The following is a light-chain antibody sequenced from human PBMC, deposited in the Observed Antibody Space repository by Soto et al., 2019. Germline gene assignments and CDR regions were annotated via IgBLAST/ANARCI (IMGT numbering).Light chain of an antibody. CDR2: GAS. V-gene: IGKV3-15*01. Sequence: EIVMTQSPATLSVSPGERATLSCRASQSVSSNLAGYQQKPGQAPRLLIYGASTRATGIPARFSGSGSGTEFTLTISSLQSEDLAVYYCQQYNSWPPLPFGGGTKVEI. CDR3: QQYNSWPPLP. CDR1: QSVSSN. J-gene: IGKJ4*01.